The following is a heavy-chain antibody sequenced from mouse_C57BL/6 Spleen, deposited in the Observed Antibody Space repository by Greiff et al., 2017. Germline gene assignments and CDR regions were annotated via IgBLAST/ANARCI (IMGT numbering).Heavy chain of an antibody. D-gene: IGHD1-1*01. CDR2: INPYNGGT. CDR1: GYTFTDYY. CDR3: ARGGLDYGSSPFAY. Sequence: VQLQQSGPVLVKPGASVKMSCKASGYTFTDYYMNWVKQSHGKSLEWIGVINPYNGGTSYNQKFKGKATLTVDKSSSTAYMELNSLTSEDSAVYYCARGGLDYGSSPFAYWGQGTLVTVSA. V-gene: IGHV1-19*01. J-gene: IGHJ3*01.